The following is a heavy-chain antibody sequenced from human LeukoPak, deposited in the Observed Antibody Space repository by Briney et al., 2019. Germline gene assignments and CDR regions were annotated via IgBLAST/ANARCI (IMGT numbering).Heavy chain of an antibody. Sequence: ASVRVSCKPSGYTFSGFYIHWVRQAPGQGLEWMGWISPNSGGTDYAQRFQGRVTMTRDTSVSTAYMELSSLRSDDTAVYYCAIQPWGSGNNWYFDLWGRGTLVTVSS. CDR2: ISPNSGGT. V-gene: IGHV1-2*02. D-gene: IGHD7-27*01. CDR3: AIQPWGSGNNWYFDL. CDR1: GYTFSGFY. J-gene: IGHJ2*01.